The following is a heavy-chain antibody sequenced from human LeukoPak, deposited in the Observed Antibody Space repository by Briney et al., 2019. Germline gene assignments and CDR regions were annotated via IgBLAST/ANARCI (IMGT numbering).Heavy chain of an antibody. CDR3: AGSSSYSSGWYMIDY. CDR1: GYTFTSYG. CDR2: ISAYNGNT. J-gene: IGHJ4*02. D-gene: IGHD6-19*01. V-gene: IGHV1-18*01. Sequence: ASVKVSGTASGYTFTSYGISWVRQAPGQGLEWMGWISAYNGNTNYAQKLQGRVTMTTDTSTSTAYMELRSLRSDDTAVYYCAGSSSYSSGWYMIDYWGQGTLVTVSS.